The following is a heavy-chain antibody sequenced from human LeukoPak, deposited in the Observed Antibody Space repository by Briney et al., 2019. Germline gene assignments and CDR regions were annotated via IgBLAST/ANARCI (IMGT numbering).Heavy chain of an antibody. D-gene: IGHD2-2*01. Sequence: GEPLRISCKGSGYSFTSYWISWVRQMPGKGLEWMGRIDPSDSYTNYGPSFQGHVTISADKSISTAYLQWSSLKASDTAMYYCARTYCSSTSCYHGAFDIWGQGTMVTVSS. J-gene: IGHJ3*02. CDR2: IDPSDSYT. CDR3: ARTYCSSTSCYHGAFDI. V-gene: IGHV5-10-1*01. CDR1: GYSFTSYW.